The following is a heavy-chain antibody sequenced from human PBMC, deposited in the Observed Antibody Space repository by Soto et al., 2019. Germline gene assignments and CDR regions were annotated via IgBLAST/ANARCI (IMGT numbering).Heavy chain of an antibody. CDR3: ARSSSRAFRSLEWVDPLDC. CDR2: ISSNGGTT. V-gene: IGHV3-64D*06. J-gene: IGHJ4*02. Sequence: PGGSLRLSCSASGFTFSTYAMNWVRQAPGKGLEYVSAISSNGGTTYYADSVKGRFSISRDNSKNTLYLQMSSLRAEDTAVYYCARSSSRAFRSLEWVDPLDCWGQGTPVTSPQ. D-gene: IGHD3-3*01. CDR1: GFTFSTYA.